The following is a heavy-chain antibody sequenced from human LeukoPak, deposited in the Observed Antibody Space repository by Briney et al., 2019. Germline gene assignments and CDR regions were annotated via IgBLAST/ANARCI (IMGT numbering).Heavy chain of an antibody. CDR2: IYYSGST. CDR3: ARGFSGYGHYYYGMDV. J-gene: IGHJ6*02. V-gene: IGHV4-39*07. Sequence: PSETLSLTCTVSGGSISSSSYYWGWIRQPPGKGLEWIGSIYYSGSTYYNPSLKSRVTISVDTSKNQFSLKLSSVTAADTAVYYCARGFSGYGHYYYGMDVWGQGTTVTVSS. CDR1: GGSISSSSYY. D-gene: IGHD5-12*01.